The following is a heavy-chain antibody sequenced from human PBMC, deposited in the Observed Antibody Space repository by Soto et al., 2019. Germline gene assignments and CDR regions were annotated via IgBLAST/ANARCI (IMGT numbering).Heavy chain of an antibody. Sequence: PSETLSLTCTVSGGSVSSGSYYWSWIRQPPGKGLEWIGYIYYSGSTNYNPSLKSRVTISVDTSKNQFSLKLSSVTAADTAVYYCARERWLRFAADHNHFDYWGQGTLVTVSS. V-gene: IGHV4-61*01. D-gene: IGHD5-12*01. CDR3: ARERWLRFAADHNHFDY. J-gene: IGHJ4*02. CDR1: GGSVSSGSYY. CDR2: IYYSGST.